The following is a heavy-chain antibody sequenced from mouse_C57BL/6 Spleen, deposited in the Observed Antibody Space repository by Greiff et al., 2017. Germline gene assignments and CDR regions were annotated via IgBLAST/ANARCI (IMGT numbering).Heavy chain of an antibody. V-gene: IGHV5-17*01. CDR3: ARLFISTGVAPFDY. J-gene: IGHJ2*01. D-gene: IGHD1-1*01. CDR1: GFTFSDYG. CDR2: ISSGSSTI. Sequence: EVKLVESGGGLVKPGGSLKLSCAASGFTFSDYGMHWVRQAPEKGLEWVAYISSGSSTIYYADTVKGRFTISRDNAKNTLFLQMTSLRSEDTAMYYCARLFISTGVAPFDYGGKGTTLTVFS.